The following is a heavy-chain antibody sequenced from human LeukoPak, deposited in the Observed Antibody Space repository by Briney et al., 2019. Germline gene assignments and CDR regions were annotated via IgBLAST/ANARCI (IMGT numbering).Heavy chain of an antibody. V-gene: IGHV3-49*03. CDR3: TRARGEWLLPLGAFDI. CDR2: IRGKAYGGTT. Sequence: PGGSLRLSCTASGFTFGDYAMSWFRQAPGKGLEWVGFIRGKAYGGTTEYAASVKGRFTISRDDSKSIAYLQMNSLKTEDTAVYYCTRARGEWLLPLGAFDIWGQGTMVTVSS. D-gene: IGHD6-19*01. CDR1: GFTFGDYA. J-gene: IGHJ3*02.